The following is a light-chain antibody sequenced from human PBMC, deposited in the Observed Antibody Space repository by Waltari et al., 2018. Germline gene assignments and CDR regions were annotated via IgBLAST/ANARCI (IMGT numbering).Light chain of an antibody. V-gene: IGLV1-44*01. Sequence: QSVLTQPPSASGTPGQRVTISCSGTYSHIGSNIVPWYQQLPGMAPKLLIYSNDYRPSACPARFSGSKSGTSASLAISGLQSEDEADYYCATWDDRLTGVVFGGGTRVTVL. J-gene: IGLJ2*01. CDR2: SND. CDR3: ATWDDRLTGVV. CDR1: YSHIGSNI.